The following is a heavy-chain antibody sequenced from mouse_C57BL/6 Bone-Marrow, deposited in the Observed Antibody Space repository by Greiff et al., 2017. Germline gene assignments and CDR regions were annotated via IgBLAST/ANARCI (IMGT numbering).Heavy chain of an antibody. V-gene: IGHV1-64*01. CDR1: GYTFTSYW. Sequence: QVQLQQPGAELVKPGASVKLSCKASGYTFTSYWMHWVKQRPGQGLEWIGMIHPNSGSTKYNEKFKSKATLTVDKSSSPAYMQLSSLPSEDSAVYYCARGGFIPLQAYWGQGTLVTVSA. CDR3: ARGGFIPLQAY. CDR2: IHPNSGST. J-gene: IGHJ3*01. D-gene: IGHD1-1*01.